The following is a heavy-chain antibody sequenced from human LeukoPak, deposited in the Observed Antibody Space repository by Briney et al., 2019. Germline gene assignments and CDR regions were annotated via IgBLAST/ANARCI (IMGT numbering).Heavy chain of an antibody. CDR3: AREPIYYYDSSGYVDA. V-gene: IGHV3-66*02. CDR2: IYSGGST. CDR1: GFTVSSNY. Sequence: PGGSLRLSCAASGFTVSSNYTSWVRQAPGKGLEWVSVIYSGGSTYYADSVKGRFTISRDNSKNTLHLQMNSLRAEDTAVYYCAREPIYYYDSSGYVDAWGQGTMVTVSS. D-gene: IGHD3-22*01. J-gene: IGHJ3*01.